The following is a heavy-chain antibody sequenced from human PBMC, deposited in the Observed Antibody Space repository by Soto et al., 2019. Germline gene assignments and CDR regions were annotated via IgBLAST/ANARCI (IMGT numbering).Heavy chain of an antibody. CDR3: ARGPPKDYDFWSGYHRYYYYYMDV. CDR1: GYTFTSYD. CDR2: MNPNSGNT. J-gene: IGHJ6*03. D-gene: IGHD3-3*01. Sequence: ASVKVSCKASGYTFTSYDINWVRQATGQGLEWMGWMNPNSGNTGYAQKFQGRVTMTRNTSISTAYMELSSLRSEDTAVYYCARGPPKDYDFWSGYHRYYYYYMDVWGKGTTVTVSS. V-gene: IGHV1-8*01.